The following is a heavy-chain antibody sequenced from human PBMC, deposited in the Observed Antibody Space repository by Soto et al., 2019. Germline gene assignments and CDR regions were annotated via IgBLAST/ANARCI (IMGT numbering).Heavy chain of an antibody. J-gene: IGHJ4*02. CDR3: AKAPSRSSG. CDR1: GFTFSSYA. D-gene: IGHD6-6*01. CDR2: ISGSGGST. Sequence: GWSLRLSCAASGFTFSSYAMNWVLQAPGKGLEWVSAISGSGGSTYYADSVKGRFTISRDNSKNTLYLQMNSLRAEDTAVYYCAKAPSRSSGWGQGTLVTVSS. V-gene: IGHV3-23*01.